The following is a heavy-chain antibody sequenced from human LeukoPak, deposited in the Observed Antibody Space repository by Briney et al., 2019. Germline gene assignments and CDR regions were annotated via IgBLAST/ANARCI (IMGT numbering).Heavy chain of an antibody. Sequence: HPGRSLRLSCAASGFAFNTYGMHWVRQAPDKGLEWVAVIWYDGSDKYYADSVKGRFTISRDNSKNTLYLQMNSLRAEDTAVYYCARDERACYFDYWGQGTLVTVPS. J-gene: IGHJ4*02. CDR3: ARDERACYFDY. CDR2: IWYDGSDK. V-gene: IGHV3-33*01. CDR1: GFAFNTYG.